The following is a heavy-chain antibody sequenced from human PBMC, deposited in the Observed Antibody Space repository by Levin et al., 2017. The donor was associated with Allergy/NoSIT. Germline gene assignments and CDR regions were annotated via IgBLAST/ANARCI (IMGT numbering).Heavy chain of an antibody. CDR3: ACQKDYWFDP. J-gene: IGHJ5*02. CDR1: GGSISSYY. Sequence: SQTLSLTCTVSGGSISSYYWSWIRQPPGKGLEWIGYIYYSGSTNYNPSLKSRVTISVDTSKNQFSLKLSSVTAADTAVYYCACQKDYWFDPWGQGTLVTVSS. V-gene: IGHV4-59*01. CDR2: IYYSGST.